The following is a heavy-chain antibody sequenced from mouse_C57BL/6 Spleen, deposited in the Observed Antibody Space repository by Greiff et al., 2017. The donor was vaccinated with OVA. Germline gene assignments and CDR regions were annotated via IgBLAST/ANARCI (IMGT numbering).Heavy chain of an antibody. CDR1: GYSFTGYY. Sequence: VQLQQSGPELVKPGASVKISCKASGYSFTGYYMNWVKQSPEKSLEWIGEINPSTGGTTYNQKFKAKATLTVDKSSSTAYMQLKSLTSEDSAVYYCARGYYDSFGFAYWGQGTLVTVSA. D-gene: IGHD2-4*01. J-gene: IGHJ3*01. CDR3: ARGYYDSFGFAY. V-gene: IGHV1-42*01. CDR2: INPSTGGT.